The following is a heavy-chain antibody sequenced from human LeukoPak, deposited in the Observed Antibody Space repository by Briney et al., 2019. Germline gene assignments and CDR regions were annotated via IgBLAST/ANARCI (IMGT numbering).Heavy chain of an antibody. D-gene: IGHD5-12*01. CDR2: IRYDGSNK. CDR3: TTGSWGYSGYDPEDFDY. CDR1: GFTFSSYG. V-gene: IGHV3-30*02. J-gene: IGHJ4*02. Sequence: GGSLRLSCAASGFTFSSYGMHWVRQAPGKGLEWVAFIRYDGSNKYYADSVKGRFTISRDNSKNTLYLQMNSLKTEDTAVYYCTTGSWGYSGYDPEDFDYWGQGTLVTVSS.